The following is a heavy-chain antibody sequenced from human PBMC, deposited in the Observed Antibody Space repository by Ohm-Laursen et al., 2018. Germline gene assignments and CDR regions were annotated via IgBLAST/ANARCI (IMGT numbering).Heavy chain of an antibody. J-gene: IGHJ6*02. V-gene: IGHV3-72*01. CDR2: SRDKANSYTT. CDR3: ARDLPLRLAAGNYYYYGMDV. Sequence: SLRLSCAASGFTFDDHYMDWVRQAPGKGLELVARSRDKANSYTTAYVASVKGRFSISRDDSENSLYLQMNSLKTKDTAVYYCARDLPLRLAAGNYYYYGMDVWGQGTTVTVSS. D-gene: IGHD6-13*01. CDR1: GFTFDDHY.